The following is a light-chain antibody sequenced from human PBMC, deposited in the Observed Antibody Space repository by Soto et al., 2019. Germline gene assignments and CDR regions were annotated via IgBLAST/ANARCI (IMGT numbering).Light chain of an antibody. CDR1: QTIYSN. J-gene: IGKJ1*01. Sequence: IMMTQSPATLSVSLGERATLSCRAGQTIYSNVAWYQQRPGQAPRLLIYRASTRATGVPARFSGSGSGTEFTLTISSLQSEDFAIYYCQRYNNWPRTFGQGTKVDI. CDR2: RAS. V-gene: IGKV3-15*01. CDR3: QRYNNWPRT.